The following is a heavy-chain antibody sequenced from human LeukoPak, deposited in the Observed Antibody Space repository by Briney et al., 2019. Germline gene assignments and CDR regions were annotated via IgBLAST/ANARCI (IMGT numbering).Heavy chain of an antibody. V-gene: IGHV4-34*01. J-gene: IGHJ4*02. Sequence: PSETLSLTCAVYGGSFSGYYWSWIRQPPGKGLEWIGEINHSGSTNYNPSLKSRVTISVDTSKNQFSLKLSSVTAADTAVYYCARGSSWGYSYGYDYWGQGTLVTVSS. D-gene: IGHD5-18*01. CDR1: GGSFSGYY. CDR2: INHSGST. CDR3: ARGSSWGYSYGYDY.